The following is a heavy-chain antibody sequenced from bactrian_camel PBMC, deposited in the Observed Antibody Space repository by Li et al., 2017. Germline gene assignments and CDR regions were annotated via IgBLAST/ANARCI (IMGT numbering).Heavy chain of an antibody. CDR3: AAGKTVRQERRTVRCNNVN. Sequence: QLVESGGGSVQAGGSLRLSCVASGYIYACMERFRQAPGKGREVVAIIYAGGASTDYADSVKDRITISQNGAKNTVYLQMNSLKPEDTAMYYCAAGKTVRQERRTVRCNNVNWGQGTQVTVS. J-gene: IGHJ4*01. CDR1: GYIYAC. V-gene: IGHV3S1*01. CDR2: IYAGGAST. D-gene: IGHD6*01.